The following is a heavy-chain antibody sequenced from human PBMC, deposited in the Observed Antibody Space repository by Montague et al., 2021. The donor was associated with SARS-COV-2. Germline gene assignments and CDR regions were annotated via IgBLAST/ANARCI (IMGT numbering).Heavy chain of an antibody. CDR1: GGSISSSSYY. D-gene: IGHD3-10*01. J-gene: IGHJ4*02. Sequence: SETLSLTCTVSGGSISSSSYYWGWIRQPPGKGLEWIGSIFYSGSTDYNPSLKSRVTISVDTSKNQFSLKLSSVTAADTAVYYCASMVRAQVYYLDYWGRGTLVTVSS. CDR2: IFYSGST. CDR3: ASMVRAQVYYLDY. V-gene: IGHV4-39*01.